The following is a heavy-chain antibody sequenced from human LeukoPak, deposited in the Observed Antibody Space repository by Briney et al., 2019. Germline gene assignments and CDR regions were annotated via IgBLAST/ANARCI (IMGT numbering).Heavy chain of an antibody. Sequence: PGESLKISCMGSGYSFTSYWIGWVRQMPANGLEWMGIILPGDSKTRYSLSFQGQVIISADKSITTAYLQWNSLKASDTAMYYCARQYYDILTGPNWFDTWGQGTLVTVSS. CDR1: GYSFTSYW. D-gene: IGHD3-9*01. CDR2: ILPGDSKT. CDR3: ARQYYDILTGPNWFDT. J-gene: IGHJ5*02. V-gene: IGHV5-51*01.